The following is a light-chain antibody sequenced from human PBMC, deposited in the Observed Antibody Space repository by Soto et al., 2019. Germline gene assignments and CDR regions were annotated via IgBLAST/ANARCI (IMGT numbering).Light chain of an antibody. CDR1: QGIRND. J-gene: IGKJ1*01. CDR2: AAS. CDR3: LQHNSYPWT. V-gene: IGKV1-17*01. Sequence: DIQMTQSPASLSASVGDRVTITCRASQGIRNDLGWYQQKPGKAPKRLIYAASRLTSGVPSRFSGSGAGTDFTITSSRLQPEDVANYYCLQHNSYPWTFGQGTKVEIK.